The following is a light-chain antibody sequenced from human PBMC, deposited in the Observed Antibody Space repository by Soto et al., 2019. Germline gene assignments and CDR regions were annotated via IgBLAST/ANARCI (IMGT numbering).Light chain of an antibody. Sequence: QSVLTQPRSVSGPPGQSVSISCSGTSSDVGTYNYVSWYQQHPGKAPKLMIYDVSKRPSGVPDRFSGSKSSNTASLTISGLQAEDEADYYCCSYAGGYTHAVFGGGTKLTVL. J-gene: IGLJ2*01. V-gene: IGLV2-11*01. CDR3: CSYAGGYTHAV. CDR2: DVS. CDR1: SSDVGTYNY.